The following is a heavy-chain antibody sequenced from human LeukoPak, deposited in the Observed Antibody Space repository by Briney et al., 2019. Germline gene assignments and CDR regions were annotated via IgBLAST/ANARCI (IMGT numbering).Heavy chain of an antibody. CDR3: ARQLRFLEWLNPGGWFDP. D-gene: IGHD3-3*01. CDR1: GFPFDDYA. CDR2: ITWNSGNI. J-gene: IGHJ5*02. Sequence: PGGSLRLSCAASGFPFDDYAMHWVRQAPGKGLEWVSGITWNSGNIGYADSVKGRFTISRDNAKNSLYLQMNSLRAEDTAVYYCARQLRFLEWLNPGGWFDPWGQGTLVTVSS. V-gene: IGHV3-9*01.